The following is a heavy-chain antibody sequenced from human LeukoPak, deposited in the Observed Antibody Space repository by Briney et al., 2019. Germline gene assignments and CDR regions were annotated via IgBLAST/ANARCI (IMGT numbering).Heavy chain of an antibody. CDR3: ARAAYYFDSSAAFDI. CDR1: GYTFTSYG. J-gene: IGHJ3*02. CDR2: ISAYNGNT. V-gene: IGHV1-18*01. D-gene: IGHD3-22*01. Sequence: ASVKASCKASGYTFTSYGISWVRQAPGQGLEWMGWISAYNGNTNYAQKLQGRATMTTDTSTSTAYMELRSLRSDDTAVYYCARAAYYFDSSAAFDIWGQGTMVTVSS.